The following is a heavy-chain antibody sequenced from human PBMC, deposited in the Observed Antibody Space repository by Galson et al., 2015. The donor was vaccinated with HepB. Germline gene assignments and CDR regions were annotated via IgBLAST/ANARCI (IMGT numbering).Heavy chain of an antibody. J-gene: IGHJ4*02. CDR3: ARDHGEYSGVTTLYYFDY. CDR1: GDSVSSNSAA. Sequence: CAISGDSVSSNSAAWNWIRQSPSRGLEWLGRTYYRSKWYNDYAVSVKSRITINPDTSKNQFSLQLNSVTPEDTAVYYCARDHGEYSGVTTLYYFDYWGQGTLVTVSS. V-gene: IGHV6-1*01. D-gene: IGHD4-17*01. CDR2: TYYRSKWYN.